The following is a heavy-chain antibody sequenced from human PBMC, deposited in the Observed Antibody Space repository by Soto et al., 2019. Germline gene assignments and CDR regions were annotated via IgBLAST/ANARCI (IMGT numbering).Heavy chain of an antibody. J-gene: IGHJ5*02. D-gene: IGHD3-16*01. CDR2: VNNRGST. CDR3: ASGLWGRMDSAFTQGVSFDR. Sequence: QVHLQESGPGLVKSSETLSLTCTVSGGTIFTYYWSWIRQPPGKGLQWIGYVNNRGSTNYNPSLKSRVTMSLDSSKIQFYLRFNSVIDADTAVYYCASGLWGRMDSAFTQGVSFDRCGQGILVTVSS. CDR1: GGTIFTYY. V-gene: IGHV4-59*01.